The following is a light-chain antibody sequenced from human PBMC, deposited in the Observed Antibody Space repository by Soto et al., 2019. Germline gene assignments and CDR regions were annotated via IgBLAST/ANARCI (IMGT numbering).Light chain of an antibody. Sequence: EIVLSQSPATLSLSPGERVTLSCRASQTVTDYLAWYQQKPGQAPRLLIYDVSNRATGVPARFSGSGSGTDLTLTISSLEPEDFAVYYCQHRSNWPPTFGQGTRLEIK. CDR2: DVS. CDR3: QHRSNWPPT. V-gene: IGKV3-11*01. CDR1: QTVTDY. J-gene: IGKJ5*01.